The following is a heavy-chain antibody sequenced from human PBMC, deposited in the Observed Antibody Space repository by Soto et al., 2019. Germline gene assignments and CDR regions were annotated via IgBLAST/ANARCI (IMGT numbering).Heavy chain of an antibody. D-gene: IGHD6-13*01. Sequence: GASVKVSCKASGYTFTSYGISWVRQAPGQGLEWMGWISAYNGNTNYAQKLQGRVTMTTDTSASTAYMELRSLRSDDTAVYYCARIAAAGXFNWFDPWGQGTLVTVSS. CDR2: ISAYNGNT. J-gene: IGHJ5*02. CDR1: GYTFTSYG. V-gene: IGHV1-18*01. CDR3: ARIAAAGXFNWFDP.